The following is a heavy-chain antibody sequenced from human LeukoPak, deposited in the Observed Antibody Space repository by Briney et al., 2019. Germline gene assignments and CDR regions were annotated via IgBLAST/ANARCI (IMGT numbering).Heavy chain of an antibody. CDR3: ARNNIAVAGKGSWFDP. Sequence: SETLSLTCTVSGGSISSYYWGWIRQPPGKGLEWIGYIYYSGSTNYNPSLKSRVTISVDTSKNQFSLKLSSVTAADTAVYYCARNNIAVAGKGSWFDPWGQGTLVTVSS. J-gene: IGHJ5*02. D-gene: IGHD6-19*01. CDR1: GGSISSYY. CDR2: IYYSGST. V-gene: IGHV4-59*01.